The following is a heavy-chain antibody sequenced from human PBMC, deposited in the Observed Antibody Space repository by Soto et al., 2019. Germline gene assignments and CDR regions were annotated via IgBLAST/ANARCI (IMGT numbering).Heavy chain of an antibody. CDR3: ARTPGYTDRNYFDY. Sequence: WAAAKVSCKEYRYTVTSYYTNWARQAPGQGLEWMGIINPSGGSTTYAQRFPGILTMTRDTSTSTVYMELSSLRSEDTAMYYCARTPGYTDRNYFDYWGQGTLVTVSS. J-gene: IGHJ4*02. CDR1: RYTVTSYY. D-gene: IGHD2-2*02. CDR2: INPSGGST. V-gene: IGHV1-46*01.